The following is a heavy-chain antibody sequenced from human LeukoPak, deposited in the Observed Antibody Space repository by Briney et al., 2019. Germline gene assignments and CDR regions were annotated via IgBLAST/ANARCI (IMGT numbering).Heavy chain of an antibody. J-gene: IGHJ4*02. CDR1: GFTFGDYA. CDR2: IRSKAYGGAI. D-gene: IGHD4-17*01. Sequence: GGSLRLSCTASGFTFGDYAMNWVRQAPGKGLEWASFIRSKAYGGAIEYAASVKGRFTISRDDSKTTAYLQMNSLKTEDTAVYYCTRDGSMTYGDYRLFDYWGQGTLVTVSS. V-gene: IGHV3-49*04. CDR3: TRDGSMTYGDYRLFDY.